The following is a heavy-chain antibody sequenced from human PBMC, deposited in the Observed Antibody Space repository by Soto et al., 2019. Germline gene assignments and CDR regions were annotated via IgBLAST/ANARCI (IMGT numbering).Heavy chain of an antibody. V-gene: IGHV4-34*01. CDR1: GGSFGGYY. Sequence: SETLSPTCAVYGGSFGGYYRSWIRQPPGKGLEWVGEINHSGSTNYNPSLMSEGPLSVETSKNRVSLKRSSVTAAESAVYYCECTMGRDRFGPWGQGTLVTVSS. CDR2: INHSGST. CDR3: ECTMGRDRFGP. D-gene: IGHD2-2*01. J-gene: IGHJ5*02.